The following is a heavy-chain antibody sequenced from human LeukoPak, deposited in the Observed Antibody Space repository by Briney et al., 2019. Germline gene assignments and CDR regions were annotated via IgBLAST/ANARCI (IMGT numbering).Heavy chain of an antibody. CDR1: GYTFTVYY. D-gene: IGHD3-9*01. CDR3: ARDREGYYDILTGYYGVGAFDI. CDR2: INPNSGGT. V-gene: IGHV1-2*02. J-gene: IGHJ4*02. Sequence: ASVKVSFKASGYTFTVYYMHWVRQAPGQGREWMGWINPNSGGTNYAQKFQGRVTMTRDTSISTAYMELSRLRSDDTAVYYCARDREGYYDILTGYYGVGAFDIWGQGTLVTVSS.